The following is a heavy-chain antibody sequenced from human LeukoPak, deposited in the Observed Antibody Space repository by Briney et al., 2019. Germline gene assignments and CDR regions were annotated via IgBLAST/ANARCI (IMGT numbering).Heavy chain of an antibody. J-gene: IGHJ4*02. Sequence: PGGSLRLSCAASGFTFNNYGMHYVRQAPGKGLVWVSRINSDGSSTSYADSVKGRFTISRDNAKNTLYLQMNSLRAEDTAVYYCARVTSVTGTIFDYWGQGTLVTVSS. D-gene: IGHD1-7*01. CDR3: ARVTSVTGTIFDY. CDR1: GFTFNNYG. CDR2: INSDGSST. V-gene: IGHV3-74*01.